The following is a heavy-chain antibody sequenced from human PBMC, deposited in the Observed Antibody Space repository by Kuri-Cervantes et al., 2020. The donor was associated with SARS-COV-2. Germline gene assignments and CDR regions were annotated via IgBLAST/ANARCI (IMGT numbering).Heavy chain of an antibody. D-gene: IGHD6-13*01. Sequence: ASVKVSCKVSGYTLTELSMHWVRQAPGKGLEWMGGFDPEDGETIYAQKFQGRVTMTRNTSISTAYMELSSLRSEDTAVYYCARGSSIAAAVSDYWGQGTLVTVSS. CDR3: ARGSSIAAAVSDY. CDR2: FDPEDGET. V-gene: IGHV1-24*01. J-gene: IGHJ4*02. CDR1: GYTLTELS.